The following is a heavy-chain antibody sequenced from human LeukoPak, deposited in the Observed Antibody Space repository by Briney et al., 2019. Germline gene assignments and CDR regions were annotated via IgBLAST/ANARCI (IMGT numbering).Heavy chain of an antibody. V-gene: IGHV3-53*05. Sequence: PGGSLRLSCAASGFTVSRNYMTWVRQAPGKGLEWVSVIYSGGSTYYADSVKGRFTISRDNSKNTLYLQMNSLRAEDTAVYYCAYIRETWAAAGTPFDYWGQGTLVTVSS. CDR3: AYIRETWAAAGTPFDY. CDR2: IYSGGST. J-gene: IGHJ4*02. D-gene: IGHD6-13*01. CDR1: GFTVSRNY.